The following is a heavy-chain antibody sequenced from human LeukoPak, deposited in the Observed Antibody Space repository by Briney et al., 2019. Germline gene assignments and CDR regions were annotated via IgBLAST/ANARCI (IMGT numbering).Heavy chain of an antibody. Sequence: SETLSLTCTVSGGSISSHYWSWIRQPAGKGLEWIGRIYTSGSTNYNPSLKSRVTMSVDTSKNQFSLKLSSVTAADTAVYYCARALEAYGGNSGGIDYWGQGTLVTVSS. CDR2: IYTSGST. V-gene: IGHV4-4*07. J-gene: IGHJ4*02. CDR3: ARALEAYGGNSGGIDY. D-gene: IGHD4-23*01. CDR1: GGSISSHY.